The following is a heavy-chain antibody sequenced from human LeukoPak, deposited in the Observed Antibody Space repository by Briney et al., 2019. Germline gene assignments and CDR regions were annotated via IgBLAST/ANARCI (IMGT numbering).Heavy chain of an antibody. J-gene: IGHJ4*02. CDR1: GYTFTNYA. V-gene: IGHV7-4-1*02. CDR2: IHPSTGNP. Sequence: ASVTVSCKASGYTFTNYAMNWVRQAPGQGLEWMGWIHPSTGNPAYAQGFTGRFVFSLDTSVSTTYMEISSLKAEDTAVYFCARAFQSLGGLSLPDYWGQGTLVTVSS. CDR3: ARAFQSLGGLSLPDY. D-gene: IGHD3-16*02.